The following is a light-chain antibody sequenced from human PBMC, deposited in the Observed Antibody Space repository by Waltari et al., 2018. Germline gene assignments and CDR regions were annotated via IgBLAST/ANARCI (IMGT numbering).Light chain of an antibody. J-gene: IGKJ4*01. Sequence: DIQMTQSPSSLPASFGDRVTITCRASQVVVNSLAWDQQNPGKAPKLLLYAASRLESGVPSRFSGSGSGTDYPLTIIRLQSEDVATYYCQQYYSKPLTFGGGTKVEIK. V-gene: IGKV1-NL1*01. CDR3: QQYYSKPLT. CDR1: QVVVNS. CDR2: AAS.